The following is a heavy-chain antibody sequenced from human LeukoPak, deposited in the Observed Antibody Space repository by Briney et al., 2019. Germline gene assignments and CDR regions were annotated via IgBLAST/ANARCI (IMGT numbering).Heavy chain of an antibody. CDR1: GGTFSSYA. D-gene: IGHD3-16*01. CDR3: ARGREGGEQCSFCSRVFDY. V-gene: IGHV1-69*01. CDR2: IIPIFGTA. Sequence: SVKVSCKASGGTFSSYAISWVRQAPGQGLEWMGGIIPIFGTANYAQKFQGRVTITADESTSTAYMELSSLRSEDTAVYYCARGREGGEQCSFCSRVFDYWGQGTLVTVSS. J-gene: IGHJ4*02.